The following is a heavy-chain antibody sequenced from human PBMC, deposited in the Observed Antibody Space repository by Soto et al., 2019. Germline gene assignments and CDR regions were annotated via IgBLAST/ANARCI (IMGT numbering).Heavy chain of an antibody. Sequence: PSETLSLTCTVSGGPISSYYWSWIRQPPGKGLEWIGYIYYSGSTNYNPSLKSRVTISVDTSKNQFSLKLSSVTAADTAVYYCARGIVVVTDNYYYYGMDVWGHGTTVTVSS. D-gene: IGHD2-21*02. J-gene: IGHJ6*02. CDR3: ARGIVVVTDNYYYYGMDV. V-gene: IGHV4-59*01. CDR2: IYYSGST. CDR1: GGPISSYY.